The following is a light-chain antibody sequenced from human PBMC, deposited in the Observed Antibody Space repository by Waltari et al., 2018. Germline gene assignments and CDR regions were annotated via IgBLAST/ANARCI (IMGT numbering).Light chain of an antibody. CDR2: GAS. CDR3: QPYGSSPYT. V-gene: IGKV3-20*01. J-gene: IGKJ2*01. Sequence: EIVLTQSPGTLSLYPGERATLSCRAGPRVSSSYLAWYQQKPGQAPRLLIYGASSRATGTPDSFSGSWSGTDFTLTVSRLEPEDFAVYYCQPYGSSPYTFGQGTKLEIK. CDR1: PRVSSSY.